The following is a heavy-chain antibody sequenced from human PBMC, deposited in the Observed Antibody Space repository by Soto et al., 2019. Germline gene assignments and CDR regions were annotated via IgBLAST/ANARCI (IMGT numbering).Heavy chain of an antibody. Sequence: ASVKVSCKASGGSISIYAISWVRQAPGQGLEWMGGIIPIFGTANYAQKFQGRVTITADESTSTAYMELSSLRSEDTAVYYCASSLVAATPRKKYNWFDPWGQGTLVTVSS. CDR1: GGSISIYA. CDR3: ASSLVAATPRKKYNWFDP. J-gene: IGHJ5*02. V-gene: IGHV1-69*13. CDR2: IIPIFGTA. D-gene: IGHD2-15*01.